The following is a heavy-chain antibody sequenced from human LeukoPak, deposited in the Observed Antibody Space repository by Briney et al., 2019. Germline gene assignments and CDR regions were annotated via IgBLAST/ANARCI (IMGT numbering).Heavy chain of an antibody. D-gene: IGHD1-1*01. J-gene: IGHJ4*02. CDR2: IIPIFGTA. CDR1: GGTFSSYA. Sequence: GASVKVSCKASGGTFSSYAISWVRQAPGQGLEWMGGIIPIFGTANYAQKFQGRVTITTDESTSTAYMELSSLRSEDTAVYYCAGYQTGTHFDYWGQGTLVTVSS. CDR3: AGYQTGTHFDY. V-gene: IGHV1-69*05.